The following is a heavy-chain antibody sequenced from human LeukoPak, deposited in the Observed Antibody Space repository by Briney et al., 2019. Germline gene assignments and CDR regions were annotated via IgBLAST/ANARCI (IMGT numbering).Heavy chain of an antibody. Sequence: PSETLSLTCTVSGGSISSYYWSWIRQPPGKGLEWIGYIYYSGSTNYNPSLKSRVTISVDTSKNQFSLKLSSVTAADTAVYYCANSSQYYDYVWGSYRPYYFDYWGQGTLVTVSS. J-gene: IGHJ4*02. V-gene: IGHV4-59*08. CDR3: ANSSQYYDYVWGSYRPYYFDY. CDR1: GGSISSYY. D-gene: IGHD3-16*02. CDR2: IYYSGST.